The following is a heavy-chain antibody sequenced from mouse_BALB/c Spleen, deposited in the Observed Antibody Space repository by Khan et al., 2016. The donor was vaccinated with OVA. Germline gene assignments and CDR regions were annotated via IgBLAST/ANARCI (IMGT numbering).Heavy chain of an antibody. CDR1: GFTFSSYG. V-gene: IGHV5-17*02. D-gene: IGHD1-1*01. Sequence: EVELVESGGGLVQPGGSRKLSCAASGFTFSSYGMHWVRQAPEKGLEWVAYISGDSNTIYYADTVKGRFTISRDNPKNTLFLRMTRLMSEDTAMYYCATSYFYGYYFDYWGPGTTLTVSS. J-gene: IGHJ2*01. CDR2: ISGDSNTI. CDR3: ATSYFYGYYFDY.